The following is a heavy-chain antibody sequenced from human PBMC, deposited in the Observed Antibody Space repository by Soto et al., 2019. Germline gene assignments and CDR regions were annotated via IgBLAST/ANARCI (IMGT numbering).Heavy chain of an antibody. CDR3: ARERSMIVVVIDAFDI. J-gene: IGHJ3*02. D-gene: IGHD3-22*01. CDR1: GYTFTSYY. CDR2: INPSGGST. Sequence: QVQLVQSGAEVKKPGASVKVSCKASGYTFTSYYMHWVRQAPGQGLEWMGIINPSGGSTSYAQKFQGRVTMTRDTSTSTVYMELSSLRSEDTAVYYCARERSMIVVVIDAFDIWGQGTMVTVS. V-gene: IGHV1-46*01.